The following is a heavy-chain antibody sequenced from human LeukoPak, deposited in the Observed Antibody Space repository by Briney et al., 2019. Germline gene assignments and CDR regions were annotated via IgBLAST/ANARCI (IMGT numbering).Heavy chain of an antibody. CDR1: GYTFISYY. J-gene: IGHJ4*02. CDR2: INPSGGST. V-gene: IGHV1-46*01. Sequence: GASVKVSCKASGYTFISYYLHWVRQAPGQGLEWMGIINPSGGSTSYAQKFQGRVTMTRDTSTSTVYMEVSSLRSEDTAVFYCARDGSGSYFDYFDYWGQGTLVTVPS. CDR3: ARDGSGSYFDYFDY. D-gene: IGHD1-26*01.